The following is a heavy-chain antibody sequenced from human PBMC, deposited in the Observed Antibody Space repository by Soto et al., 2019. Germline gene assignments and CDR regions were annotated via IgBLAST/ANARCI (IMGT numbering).Heavy chain of an antibody. D-gene: IGHD6-19*01. Sequence: ASVKVSCKASGYTFTYYYLHWVRQAPGQRLEWMGWINAGNGNTKYSQKFQGRVTITRDTSASTAYMELSSLRSEDTAVYYCARGGGWYVWFDPWGQGTLVTVS. CDR1: GYTFTYYY. CDR3: ARGGGWYVWFDP. CDR2: INAGNGNT. V-gene: IGHV1-3*01. J-gene: IGHJ5*02.